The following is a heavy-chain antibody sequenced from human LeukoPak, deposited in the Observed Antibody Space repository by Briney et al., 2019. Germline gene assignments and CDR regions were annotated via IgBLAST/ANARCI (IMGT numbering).Heavy chain of an antibody. J-gene: IGHJ6*03. Sequence: PGGSLRLSCAASEFTFASYWMSWVRQPPGKGLEWVANIKQDGSQKYYVDSLKGRFSISRDNAKNSLYLQMNSLRAEDTAVYYCARVKSYSSSWYIYYYYMDVWGKGTTVTVSS. V-gene: IGHV3-7*01. CDR2: IKQDGSQK. D-gene: IGHD6-13*01. CDR3: ARVKSYSSSWYIYYYYMDV. CDR1: EFTFASYW.